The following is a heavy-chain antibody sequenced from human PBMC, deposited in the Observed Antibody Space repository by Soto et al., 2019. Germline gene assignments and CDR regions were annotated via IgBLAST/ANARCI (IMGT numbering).Heavy chain of an antibody. D-gene: IGHD3-3*01. CDR3: ARDIFGGSYDFWH. V-gene: IGHV3-66*01. J-gene: IGHJ4*02. CDR1: GFSVGRLF. CDR2: LSSDDNT. Sequence: DVRLVESGGGLVQPGGSLRLSCTASGFSVGRLFMTWVRQAPGKGLEWVSVLSSDDNTYYADSVKGRFTISRDISKNTRLLEMNSLRAEDTAVYHCARDIFGGSYDFWHGGQGTLVTVSS.